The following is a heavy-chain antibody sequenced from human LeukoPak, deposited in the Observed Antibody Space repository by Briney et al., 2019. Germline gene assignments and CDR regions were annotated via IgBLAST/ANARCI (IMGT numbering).Heavy chain of an antibody. CDR1: GGTFSSYA. D-gene: IGHD4-17*01. V-gene: IGHV1-69*13. CDR3: ASTRIYGDSAGAYYYGMDV. Sequence: SVSVSCKASGGTFSSYAISSVRQAPGQGLEWMGGIIPIFGTANSAQKFQGRVTITADESTSTAYMELSSLRSEDTAVYYCASTRIYGDSAGAYYYGMDVWGQGTTVTVSS. CDR2: IIPIFGTA. J-gene: IGHJ6*02.